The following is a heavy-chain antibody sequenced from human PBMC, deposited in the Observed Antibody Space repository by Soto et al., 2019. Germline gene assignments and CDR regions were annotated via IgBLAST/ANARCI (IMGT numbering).Heavy chain of an antibody. V-gene: IGHV3-53*01. CDR2: IYGGGST. CDR3: ASPLLGADFDY. D-gene: IGHD1-26*01. CDR1: GFTVSSNY. J-gene: IGHJ4*02. Sequence: EVQLVESGGGLIQPGGSLRLSCAASGFTVSSNYMTWVRQAPGKGLEWVSVIYGGGSTYYADSVKGRFTISRDNSKNTLYLHMNSRRAEDTAVYYCASPLLGADFDYWGQGTLVTVSS.